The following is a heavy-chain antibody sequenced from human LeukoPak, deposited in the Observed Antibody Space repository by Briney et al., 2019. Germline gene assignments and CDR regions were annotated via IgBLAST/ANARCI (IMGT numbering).Heavy chain of an antibody. Sequence: ASVTVSCKTFGYTFASYGISWMRRAPGLGLEWMGWISAYNGNTNYAQKLQGRVTMTTDTSTSTAYMELRSLRSDDTAMYYCARDVHHYVWGSSMASDYWGQGTLVTVSS. J-gene: IGHJ4*02. CDR2: ISAYNGNT. CDR1: GYTFASYG. D-gene: IGHD3-16*01. V-gene: IGHV1-18*01. CDR3: ARDVHHYVWGSSMASDY.